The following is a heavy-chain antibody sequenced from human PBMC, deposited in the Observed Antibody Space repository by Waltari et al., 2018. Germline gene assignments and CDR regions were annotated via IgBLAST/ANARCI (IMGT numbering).Heavy chain of an antibody. J-gene: IGHJ4*02. V-gene: IGHV4-39*01. CDR2: IYYRGST. D-gene: IGHD3-22*01. CDR1: GGSISSSSYS. CDR3: ARQQFYFDTSGYPALYYFDY. Sequence: QLQLQASGPGLVKPSETLSLTCPVSGGSISSSSYSWGWLRQPPGKGLERIGSIYYRGSTYYNPSLKSRVTISVDTSKNQFSLKLSSVTAADTAIYYCARQQFYFDTSGYPALYYFDYWGQGTLVTVSS.